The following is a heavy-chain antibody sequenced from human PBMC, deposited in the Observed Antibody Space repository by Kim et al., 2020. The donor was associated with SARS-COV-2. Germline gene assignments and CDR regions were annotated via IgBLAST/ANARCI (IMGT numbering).Heavy chain of an antibody. CDR3: ARAPITMIVVVKAFDI. V-gene: IGHV4-31*02. D-gene: IGHD3-22*01. J-gene: IGHJ3*02. Sequence: SPQSRVTNSLDTAKNQFSLKLSAVTAADTAVYYCARAPITMIVVVKAFDIWGQGTMVTVSS.